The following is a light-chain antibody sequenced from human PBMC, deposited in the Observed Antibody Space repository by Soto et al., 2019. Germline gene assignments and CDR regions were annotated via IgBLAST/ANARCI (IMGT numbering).Light chain of an antibody. J-gene: IGKJ2*01. CDR1: QSVSSN. Sequence: EIVLTQSPATLSLSPGERATLSCRASQSVSSNLAWYQQKPGQAPTLLIYDASSRATGIPDRFSGSGSGTDFTLTISRLEPEDFAVYYCQQWRTFGQGTKVDIK. V-gene: IGKV3-20*01. CDR2: DAS. CDR3: QQWRT.